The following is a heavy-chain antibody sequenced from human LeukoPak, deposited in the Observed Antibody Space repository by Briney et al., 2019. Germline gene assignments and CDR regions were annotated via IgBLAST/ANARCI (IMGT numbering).Heavy chain of an antibody. J-gene: IGHJ3*02. CDR1: GGSISNYY. CDR3: ARAYYYGSGSYAFDI. CDR2: IYYTGST. V-gene: IGHV4-59*01. D-gene: IGHD3-10*01. Sequence: PSETLSLTCTVSGGSISNYYWNWIRQPPGKGLEWIGYIYYTGSTNYNPSLKSRVTISVDTSKNQFSLKLSSVTAADTAVYYCARAYYYGSGSYAFDIWGQGTMVTVSS.